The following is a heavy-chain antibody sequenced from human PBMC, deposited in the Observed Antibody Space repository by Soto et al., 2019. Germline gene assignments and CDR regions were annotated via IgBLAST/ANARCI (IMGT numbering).Heavy chain of an antibody. Sequence: PGGSLRLSCAASGFTFSSYAMHWVRQAPGKGLEWVAVISYDGSNKYYADSVKGRFTISRDNSKNTLYLQMNSLRAEDTAVYYCARDRWLQFTNGAFDIWGQGTMVT. D-gene: IGHD5-12*01. CDR3: ARDRWLQFTNGAFDI. CDR2: ISYDGSNK. CDR1: GFTFSSYA. J-gene: IGHJ3*02. V-gene: IGHV3-30-3*01.